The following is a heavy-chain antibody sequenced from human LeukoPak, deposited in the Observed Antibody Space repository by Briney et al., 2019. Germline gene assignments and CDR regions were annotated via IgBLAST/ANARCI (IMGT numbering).Heavy chain of an antibody. V-gene: IGHV1-24*01. CDR3: ATTLIFGAAKSNWFDP. D-gene: IGHD6-13*01. J-gene: IGHJ5*02. Sequence: GAAVKVSCKVSGYTLTELSMHWVRQAPGKGLEWMGGFDPEDGETIYAQKFQGRVTMTEDTSTDTASMELSSLRSEDTAVSYCATTLIFGAAKSNWFDPWGQGTLVTVSP. CDR1: GYTLTELS. CDR2: FDPEDGET.